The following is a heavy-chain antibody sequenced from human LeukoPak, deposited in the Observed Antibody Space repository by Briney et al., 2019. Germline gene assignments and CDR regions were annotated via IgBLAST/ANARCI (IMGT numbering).Heavy chain of an antibody. D-gene: IGHD2-15*01. CDR1: GFTVSSNY. V-gene: IGHV3-53*01. CDR3: ARGYCSGGSCYGALNY. J-gene: IGHJ4*02. Sequence: PGGSLRLSCAASGFTVSSNYMSWVRQAPGKGLEWVSVIYSGGSTYYADSVKGRFTISRGNSKNTLYLQMNSLRAEDTAVYYCARGYCSGGSCYGALNYWGQGTLVTVSS. CDR2: IYSGGST.